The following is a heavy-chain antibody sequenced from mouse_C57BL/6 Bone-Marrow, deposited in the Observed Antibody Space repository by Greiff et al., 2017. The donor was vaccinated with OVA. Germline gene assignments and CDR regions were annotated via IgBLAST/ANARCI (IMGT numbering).Heavy chain of an antibody. J-gene: IGHJ2*01. D-gene: IGHD2-1*01. CDR3: AGSYGNFYFDY. CDR1: GYTFTSYW. Sequence: QVQLQQPGAELVKPGASVKLSCKASGYTFTSYWMHWVKQRPGQGLEWIGMIHPNSGSTNYNEKFKSKATLTVDKSSSTAYMQLSSLTSEDSAVXYCAGSYGNFYFDYWGQGTTLTVSS. V-gene: IGHV1-64*01. CDR2: IHPNSGST.